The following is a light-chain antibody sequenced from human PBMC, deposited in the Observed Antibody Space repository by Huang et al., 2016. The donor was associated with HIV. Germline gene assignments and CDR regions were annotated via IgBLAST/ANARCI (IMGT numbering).Light chain of an antibody. V-gene: IGKV3D-15*01. J-gene: IGKJ4*01. CDR1: QIVRRN. CDR2: DTS. Sequence: EIVMTQSPATLSVSPGGGATLSCRASQIVRRNLAWYQQTPCPAPGLLIYDTSTGAAGVAARVSGSGCGTEFNLTISGLQSEDLAVYYCQQYDNWPTGLTFGGGTKVEI. CDR3: QQYDNWPTGLT.